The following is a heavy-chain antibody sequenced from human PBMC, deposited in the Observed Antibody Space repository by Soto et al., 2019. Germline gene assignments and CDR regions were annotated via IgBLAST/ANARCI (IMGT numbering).Heavy chain of an antibody. CDR3: ARTSICYGHGDY. D-gene: IGHD3-10*01. J-gene: IGHJ4*01. Sequence: NPSETLSLTCSVSGDSVSSGSHSWTWTRQPPGKGLEFLGYIYYTGSTNYNPSLKSRVTISVDTSKNQISLKLTSVTAADTAVYYCARTSICYGHGDYWGLVIPVTASS. CDR2: IYYTGST. CDR1: GDSVSSGSHS. V-gene: IGHV4-61*01.